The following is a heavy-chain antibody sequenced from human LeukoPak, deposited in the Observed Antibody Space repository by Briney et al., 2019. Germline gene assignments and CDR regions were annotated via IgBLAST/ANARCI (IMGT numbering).Heavy chain of an antibody. D-gene: IGHD3-10*01. CDR2: IKQDGGEK. J-gene: IGHJ4*02. CDR1: GFTFRSYW. V-gene: IGHV3-7*04. Sequence: PGGSLRLSCAASGFTFRSYWMTWVRQTPGKGLEWVANIKQDGGEKHYVASVKGRFTISRDNAKNSLYLQMNSLRAEDTAVYYCAREYYYGSGSYFNGYWGQGTLVTVSS. CDR3: AREYYYGSGSYFNGY.